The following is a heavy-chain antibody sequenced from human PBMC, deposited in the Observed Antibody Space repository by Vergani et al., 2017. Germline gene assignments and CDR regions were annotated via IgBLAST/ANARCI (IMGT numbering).Heavy chain of an antibody. V-gene: IGHV1-69*04. CDR3: ARDVLELPVYYFDY. CDR1: GGTFSSYA. J-gene: IGHJ4*02. D-gene: IGHD1-7*01. Sequence: QVQLVQSGAEVKKPGSSVKVSCKASGGTFSSYAISWVRQAPGQGLEWMGRIIPILGIANYAQKFQGRVTITADKSTSTAYMELSSLRSEDTAVYYCARDVLELPVYYFDYWGQGTLVTVSS. CDR2: IIPILGIA.